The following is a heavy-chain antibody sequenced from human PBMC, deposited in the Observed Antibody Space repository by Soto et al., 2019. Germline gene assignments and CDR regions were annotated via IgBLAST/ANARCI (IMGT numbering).Heavy chain of an antibody. Sequence: SETLSLTCTVSGGSISSSSYYWGWIRQPPGKGLEWIGSIYYSGSTYYNPSLKSRVTISVDTSKNQFSLKLSSVTAADTAVYYCASSDLWIRGGVDVWGQGTTVTVSS. CDR1: GGSISSSSYY. CDR3: ASSDLWIRGGVDV. CDR2: IYYSGST. J-gene: IGHJ6*02. V-gene: IGHV4-39*01. D-gene: IGHD5-18*01.